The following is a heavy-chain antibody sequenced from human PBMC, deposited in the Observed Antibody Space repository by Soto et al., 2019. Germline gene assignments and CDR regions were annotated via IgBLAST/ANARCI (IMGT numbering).Heavy chain of an antibody. CDR1: GFTFSSYG. J-gene: IGHJ4*02. V-gene: IGHV3-30*18. CDR3: ANSRGQLLGEQWLVLPLDY. Sequence: PGGSLRLSCAASGFTFSSYGMHWVRQAPGKGLEWVAVISYDGSNKYYADSVKGRFTISRDNSKNTLYLQMNSLRAEDTAVYYCANSRGQLLGEQWLVLPLDYWGQGTLVTVSS. CDR2: ISYDGSNK. D-gene: IGHD6-19*01.